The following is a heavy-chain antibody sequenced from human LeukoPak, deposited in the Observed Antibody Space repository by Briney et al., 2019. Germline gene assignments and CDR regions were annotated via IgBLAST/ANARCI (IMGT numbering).Heavy chain of an antibody. CDR2: INHSGDT. CDR3: ATRLQSGSGSYYNS. CDR1: GGSFSGRY. Sequence: SETLSLTCGVGGGSFSGRYWTWIRQPPGKALEWIGEINHSGDTNYNPSLKRRVTISVDTSKNQFPLRLSSVTAADTALYYCATRLQSGSGSYYNSWGQGAQVTVSS. J-gene: IGHJ4*02. D-gene: IGHD3-10*01. V-gene: IGHV4-34*01.